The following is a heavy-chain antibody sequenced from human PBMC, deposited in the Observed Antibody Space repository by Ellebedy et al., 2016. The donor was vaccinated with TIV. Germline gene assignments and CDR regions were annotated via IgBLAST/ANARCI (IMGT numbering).Heavy chain of an antibody. CDR1: GNTFSMYF. Sequence: AASVKVSCKLSGNTFSMYFMHWVRQAPGQGPEWMGIVNPLEGAPHYAQKFQGRLSMTRDTSTATIYMELSGLTSDDTAVYYCVGAGVELQFFDVWGLGTVVTVSS. CDR3: VGAGVELQFFDV. CDR2: VNPLEGAP. V-gene: IGHV1-46*01. D-gene: IGHD3-10*01. J-gene: IGHJ4*02.